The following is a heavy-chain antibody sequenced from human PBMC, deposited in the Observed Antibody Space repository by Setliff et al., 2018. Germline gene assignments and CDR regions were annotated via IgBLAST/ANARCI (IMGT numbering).Heavy chain of an antibody. CDR2: IYIGGSA. D-gene: IGHD1-26*01. Sequence: PSETLSLTCAVYGGSFSGYYWSWIRQPAGKGLEWIGHIYIGGSANYNPSLKSRVTMSIDTSKNQFSLKLNSVTAADMAVYYCARGLSWELLEALGYYYYGMDVWGQGTTVTVSS. J-gene: IGHJ6*02. V-gene: IGHV4-59*10. CDR3: ARGLSWELLEALGYYYYGMDV. CDR1: GGSFSGYY.